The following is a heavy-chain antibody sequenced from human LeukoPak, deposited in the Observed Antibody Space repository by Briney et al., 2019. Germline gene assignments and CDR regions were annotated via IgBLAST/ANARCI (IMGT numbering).Heavy chain of an antibody. D-gene: IGHD3-22*01. CDR1: GFTFSSYA. Sequence: GESLRLSCAAYGFTFSSYAMSWVRQAPGKGLEWVSGINTSGGSTAYADSVKGRFTISRDNPRNTLYMQMNSLRAEDTALYYCAIMHPYYDGNGYWVQWGQGTLVTVSS. V-gene: IGHV3-23*01. CDR3: AIMHPYYDGNGYWVQ. J-gene: IGHJ4*02. CDR2: INTSGGST.